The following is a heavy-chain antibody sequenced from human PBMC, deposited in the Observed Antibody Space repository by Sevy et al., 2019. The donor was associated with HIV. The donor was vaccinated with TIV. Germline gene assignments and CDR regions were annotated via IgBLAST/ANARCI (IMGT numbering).Heavy chain of an antibody. J-gene: IGHJ3*02. CDR2: ISGSGGET. CDR1: EFTFRNYA. V-gene: IGHV3-23*01. CDR3: AKDMIVVVGEALDI. Sequence: GGSLRLSCAASEFTFRNYAMNWVRQAPGKGLEWVSSISGSGGETYYADSVKGRFTISRDKSKNRLYLQMNSLRVEDTAVYYCAKDMIVVVGEALDIWGQGTMVTVSS. D-gene: IGHD3-22*01.